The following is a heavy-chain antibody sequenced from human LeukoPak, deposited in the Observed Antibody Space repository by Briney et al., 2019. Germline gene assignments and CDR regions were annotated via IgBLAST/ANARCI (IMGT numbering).Heavy chain of an antibody. V-gene: IGHV3-23*01. CDR2: ISGNGGST. D-gene: IGHD4-17*01. CDR3: AKDPNGDYIGTFDI. J-gene: IGHJ3*02. CDR1: QFNFNNFG. Sequence: GGSLRLSCATSQFNFNNFGMAWVRQAPGKGLEWVSSISGNGGSTQYADSVQGRFAISRDNSKNTLYLQMNSLRAEDTAVYYCAKDPNGDYIGTFDIWGQGTMVTVSS.